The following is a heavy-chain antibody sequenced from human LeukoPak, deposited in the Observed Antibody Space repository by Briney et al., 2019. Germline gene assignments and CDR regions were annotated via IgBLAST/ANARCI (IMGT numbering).Heavy chain of an antibody. V-gene: IGHV1-69*04. CDR2: IIPILGIA. CDR3: ARDLREPPTEGKEGDY. CDR1: GGTFSSYA. D-gene: IGHD4-11*01. Sequence: AASVKVSCKASGGTFSSYAISWVRQAPGQGLEWMGRIIPILGIANYAQKFQGRVTITADKSTSTAYMELSSLRSEDTAVYYCARDLREPPTEGKEGDYWGQGTLVTVSS. J-gene: IGHJ4*02.